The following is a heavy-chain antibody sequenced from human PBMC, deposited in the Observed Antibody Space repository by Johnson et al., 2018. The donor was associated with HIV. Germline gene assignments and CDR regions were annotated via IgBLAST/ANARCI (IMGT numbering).Heavy chain of an antibody. CDR1: GFTFGSYA. Sequence: VQLVESGGVVVQPGGSLRLSCAASGFTFGSYAMNWVRQAPGKGLEWVSTISGSDASTYYADSVKGRFTISRDNSKNTLYLQMNSLRAEDTAVYYCAKWTRESGSGLFDIWGQGTMVTVSS. D-gene: IGHD2-15*01. CDR2: ISGSDAST. CDR3: AKWTRESGSGLFDI. V-gene: IGHV3-23*04. J-gene: IGHJ3*02.